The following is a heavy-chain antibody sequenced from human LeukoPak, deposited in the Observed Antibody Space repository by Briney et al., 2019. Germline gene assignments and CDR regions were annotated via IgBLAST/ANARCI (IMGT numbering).Heavy chain of an antibody. CDR1: GFTFSSYE. J-gene: IGHJ4*02. D-gene: IGHD1-7*01. CDR3: ARERRRNYIDY. V-gene: IGHV3-48*03. CDR2: ISSSGSTI. Sequence: PGGSLRLSRAASGFTFSSYEMNWVRQAPGKGLEWVSYISSSGSTIYYADSVKGRFTISRDNAKNSLYLQMNSLRAEDTAVYYCARERRRNYIDYWGQGTLVTVSS.